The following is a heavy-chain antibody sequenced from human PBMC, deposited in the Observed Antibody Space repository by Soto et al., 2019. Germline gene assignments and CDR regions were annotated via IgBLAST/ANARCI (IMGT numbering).Heavy chain of an antibody. D-gene: IGHD5-12*01. J-gene: IGHJ5*02. Sequence: GESLKISCKGSGYSFTSYWISWVRQMPGKGLEWMGRIDPSDSYTNYSPSFQGHVTISADKSISTAYLQWSSLKASATAMYYCARHTYRHNRFDPWGQGTLVTVSS. CDR1: GYSFTSYW. CDR2: IDPSDSYT. V-gene: IGHV5-10-1*01. CDR3: ARHTYRHNRFDP.